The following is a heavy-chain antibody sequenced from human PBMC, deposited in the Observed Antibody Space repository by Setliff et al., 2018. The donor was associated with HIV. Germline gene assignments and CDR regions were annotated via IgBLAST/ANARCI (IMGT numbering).Heavy chain of an antibody. CDR1: GYTFTSYA. J-gene: IGHJ4*02. V-gene: IGHV7-4-1*02. CDR2: INTNTGNP. CDR3: ARTLDPGITMIVPLDY. Sequence: ASVKASCTASGYTFTSYAMNWVRQAPGQGLEWMGWINTNTGNPTYAQGFTGRFVFSLDTSVSTAYLQISSLKAEDTAVYYCARTLDPGITMIVPLDYWGQGTLVTVSS. D-gene: IGHD3-22*01.